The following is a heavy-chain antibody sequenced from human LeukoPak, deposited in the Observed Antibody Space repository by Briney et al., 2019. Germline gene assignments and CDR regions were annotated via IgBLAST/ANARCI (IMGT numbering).Heavy chain of an antibody. CDR2: ISYDGSNK. V-gene: IGHV3-30*18. J-gene: IGHJ4*02. CDR1: GFTSSSYG. CDR3: AKDRSYYDSSGYWYYFDY. D-gene: IGHD3-22*01. Sequence: PGGSLRLSCAASGFTSSSYGMHWVRQAPGKGLEWVAVISYDGSNKYYADSVKGRFTISRDNSKNTLYLQMNSLRAEDTAVYYCAKDRSYYDSSGYWYYFDYWGQGTLVTVSS.